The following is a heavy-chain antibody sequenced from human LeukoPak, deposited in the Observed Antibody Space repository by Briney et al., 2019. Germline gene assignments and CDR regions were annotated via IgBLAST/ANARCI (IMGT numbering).Heavy chain of an antibody. Sequence: GGSLRLSCAASGFTFSSYAMSWVRQAPGKGLEWVAVISYDGSNKYYADSVKGRFTISRDNSKNTLYLQMNSLRAEDTAVYYCARDSSSWYGENNYFDYWGQGTLVTVSS. J-gene: IGHJ4*02. CDR3: ARDSSSWYGENNYFDY. CDR1: GFTFSSYA. CDR2: ISYDGSNK. D-gene: IGHD6-13*01. V-gene: IGHV3-30-3*01.